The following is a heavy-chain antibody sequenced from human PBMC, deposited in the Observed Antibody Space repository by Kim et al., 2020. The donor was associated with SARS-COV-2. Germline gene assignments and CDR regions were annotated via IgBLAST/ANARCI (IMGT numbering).Heavy chain of an antibody. J-gene: IGHJ6*01. CDR2: INRSGDT. CDR1: GGSLGDYY. D-gene: IGHD2-15*01. CDR3: ARGGTTVVVPDYFGMDV. Sequence: SETLSLTCGVSGGSLGDYYWSWIRQSPRKGLEWIGEINRSGDTTYNPSFKSRATISVDSSTFQFSLKVTSVTAADTGVYYFARGGTTVVVPDYFGMDVWG. V-gene: IGHV4-34*01.